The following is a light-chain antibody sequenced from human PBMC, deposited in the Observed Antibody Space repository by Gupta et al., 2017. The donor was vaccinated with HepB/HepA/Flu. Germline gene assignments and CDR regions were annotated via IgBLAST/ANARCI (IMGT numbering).Light chain of an antibody. CDR3: SSDAGTTPVV. Sequence: QSALTQPPSASGSPGQSVTISCTGTSSDVGGYNYVSWYQQHPGKAPKLIIYEVSKRPSGVPDRFSGSKSGNTASLTVSGLQAEDDADYYCSSDAGTTPVVLGGGTKVTVL. CDR1: SSDVGGYNY. J-gene: IGLJ3*02. CDR2: EVS. V-gene: IGLV2-8*01.